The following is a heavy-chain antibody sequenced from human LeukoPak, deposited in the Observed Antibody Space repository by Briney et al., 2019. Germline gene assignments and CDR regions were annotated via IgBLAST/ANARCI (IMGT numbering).Heavy chain of an antibody. CDR1: GFTFSSYS. Sequence: GGSLRLSCEVSGFTFSSYSMTWVRQAPGKGLEWVSSISSSSSYIYYADSVKGRFTISRDNAKNSQYLQMNSLRAEDTAVYYCARDPWTNSDYDGFDYWGQGTLVTVSS. CDR2: ISSSSSYI. D-gene: IGHD5-12*01. V-gene: IGHV3-21*01. J-gene: IGHJ4*02. CDR3: ARDPWTNSDYDGFDY.